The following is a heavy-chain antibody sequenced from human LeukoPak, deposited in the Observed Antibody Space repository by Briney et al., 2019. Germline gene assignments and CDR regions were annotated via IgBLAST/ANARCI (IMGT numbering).Heavy chain of an antibody. V-gene: IGHV1-2*02. J-gene: IGHJ4*02. CDR1: GYTFTSYD. CDR3: ARAYCSSTSCYEGNPPFDY. D-gene: IGHD2-2*01. CDR2: INPNSGGT. Sequence: WASVKVSCKASGYTFTSYDINWVRQATGQGLEWMGWINPNSGGTNYAQKFQGRVTMTRDTSISTAYMELSRLRSDDTAVYYCARAYCSSTSCYEGNPPFDYWGQGTLVTVSS.